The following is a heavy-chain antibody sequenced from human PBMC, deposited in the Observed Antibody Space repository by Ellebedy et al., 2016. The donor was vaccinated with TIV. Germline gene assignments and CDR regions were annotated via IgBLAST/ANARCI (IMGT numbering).Heavy chain of an antibody. D-gene: IGHD3-10*01. V-gene: IGHV4-59*08. CDR3: ARFFESGSTGDY. Sequence: MPGGSLRLSCTVSGGSISSYYWSWIRQPPGKGLEWIGYFYNSVNTIYNPSLKSRVSMSVDTSKNQVSLKLRSVTAEDTAVYYRARFFESGSTGDYWGQGTLVTVSS. CDR2: FYNSVNT. CDR1: GGSISSYY. J-gene: IGHJ4*02.